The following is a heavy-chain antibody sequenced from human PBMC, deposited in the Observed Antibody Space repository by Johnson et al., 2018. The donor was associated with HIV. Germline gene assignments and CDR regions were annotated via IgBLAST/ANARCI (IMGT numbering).Heavy chain of an antibody. Sequence: RLSCAASGFTVSSYDIHWVRQATGKGLESVSPIGPAADTYYSDSVKGRFSMSRENVKNSLYLQMNNLRAGDTAVYFCARESRDGPNLRAFDIWGQGTTVIVSS. D-gene: IGHD5-24*01. CDR1: GFTVSSYD. J-gene: IGHJ3*02. V-gene: IGHV3-13*01. CDR2: IGPAADT. CDR3: ARESRDGPNLRAFDI.